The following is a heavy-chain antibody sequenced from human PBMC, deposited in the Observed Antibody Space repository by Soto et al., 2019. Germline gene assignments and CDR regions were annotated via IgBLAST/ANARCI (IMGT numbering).Heavy chain of an antibody. V-gene: IGHV3-30*18. D-gene: IGHD2-2*01. J-gene: IGHJ6*02. CDR2: ISYDGSNK. CDR3: AKDLARVVPDAFYYYYGMDV. CDR1: GFTFSSYG. Sequence: PGGSLRLSCAASGFTFSSYGMHWVRQAPGKGLEWVAVISYDGSNKYYADSVKGRFTISRDNSKNTLYLQMNSLRAEDTAVYYCAKDLARVVPDAFYYYYGMDVWGQGTTVTVSS.